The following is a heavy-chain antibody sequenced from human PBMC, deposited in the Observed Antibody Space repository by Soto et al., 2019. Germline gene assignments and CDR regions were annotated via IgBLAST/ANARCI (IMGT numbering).Heavy chain of an antibody. D-gene: IGHD3-22*01. V-gene: IGHV1-69*04. Sequence: SVKVTCKACRYTYTGYSMHSLRQAPGQGLEGMGRIIPILGIANYAQKFQGRVTITADKSTSTAYMELSSLRSEDTAVYYCARGDFSAYYYDSSGYYTPYYYYGMDVWGQGTTVTVSS. CDR1: RYTYTGYS. CDR3: ARGDFSAYYYDSSGYYTPYYYYGMDV. CDR2: IIPILGIA. J-gene: IGHJ6*02.